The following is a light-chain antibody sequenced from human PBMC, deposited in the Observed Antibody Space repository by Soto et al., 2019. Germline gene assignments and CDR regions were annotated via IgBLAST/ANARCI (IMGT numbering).Light chain of an antibody. CDR1: SGDIGGYNY. J-gene: IGLJ2*01. CDR3: SSYAGSDNEV. CDR2: EVS. V-gene: IGLV2-8*01. Sequence: QSALTQPASVSGSPGQSITISCTGTSGDIGGYNYVSWYQQHPGKAPKLMIYEVSKRPSGVPSRFSGSKSGNTASLTVSGLQAEDEADYYCSSYAGSDNEVFGSGTKLTVL.